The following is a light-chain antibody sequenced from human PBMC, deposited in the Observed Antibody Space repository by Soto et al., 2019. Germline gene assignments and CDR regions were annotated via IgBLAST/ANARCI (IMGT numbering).Light chain of an antibody. J-gene: IGKJ1*01. CDR3: QQYNNWPQT. Sequence: EIVMTQSPATLSVSPGERATLSCRASQSVSSNLAWYQQKPGQAPRLLIYGASTRATVIPAGFSGSGSGTEFTLTITSLQSEDFAVYYCQQYNNWPQTFGQGTKVDIK. CDR1: QSVSSN. CDR2: GAS. V-gene: IGKV3-15*01.